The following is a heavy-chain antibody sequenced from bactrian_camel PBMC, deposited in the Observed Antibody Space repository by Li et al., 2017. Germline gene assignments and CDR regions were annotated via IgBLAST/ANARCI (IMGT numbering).Heavy chain of an antibody. V-gene: IGHV3S53*01. Sequence: QLVESGGGSVQTGGSLRLSCEVQGSTNSVLAMGWFRQAPGKDCEGVAGFDTDGTTTYAESVKGRFTISKDNAKNTLYLQMNSLKPEDTAMYYCAAVGSWEYCSGDFDVDSGLAYWGQGTQVTVS. CDR3: AAVGSWEYCSGDFDVDSGLAY. CDR2: FDTDGTT. D-gene: IGHD2*01. CDR1: GSTNSVLA. J-gene: IGHJ4*01.